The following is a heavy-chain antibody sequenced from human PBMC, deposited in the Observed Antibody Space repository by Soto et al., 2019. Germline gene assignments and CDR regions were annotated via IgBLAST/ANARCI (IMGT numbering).Heavy chain of an antibody. CDR2: ISYDGSNK. CDR3: ARESGFIPHYYYGMDV. CDR1: GFTFSSYA. Sequence: GGSLRLSCAASGFTFSSYAMHWVRQAPGKGLEWVAVISYDGSNKYYADSVKGRFTISRDNSKNTLYLQMNSLRAEDTAVYYCARESGFIPHYYYGMDVWGQGTTVTVSS. V-gene: IGHV3-30-3*01. D-gene: IGHD3-16*02. J-gene: IGHJ6*02.